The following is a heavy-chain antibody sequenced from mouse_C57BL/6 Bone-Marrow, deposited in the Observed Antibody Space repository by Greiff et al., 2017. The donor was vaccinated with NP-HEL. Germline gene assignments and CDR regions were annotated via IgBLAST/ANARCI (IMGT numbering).Heavy chain of an antibody. CDR1: GYTFTSYW. D-gene: IGHD1-1*01. V-gene: IGHV1-55*01. CDR2: IYPGSGST. CDR3: ARWITTVVATDYFDY. Sequence: VQLTQPGAELVKPGASVKMSCKASGYTFTSYWITWVKQRPGPGLEWIGDIYPGSGSTNYNEKFKSKATLTVDTSSSTAYMQLSSLTSEDSAVYYWARWITTVVATDYFDYWGQGTTLTVSS. J-gene: IGHJ2*01.